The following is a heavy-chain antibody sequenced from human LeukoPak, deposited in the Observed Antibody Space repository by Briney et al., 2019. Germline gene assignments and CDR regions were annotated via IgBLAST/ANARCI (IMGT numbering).Heavy chain of an antibody. CDR3: ATGYYEPFAT. CDR1: GASVSSYY. D-gene: IGHD3-3*01. J-gene: IGHJ5*02. CDR2: ISDTGKT. V-gene: IGHV4-59*02. Sequence: MSSETLSLTCTFSGASVSSYYWDWLRQTPGEGLEWIGYISDTGKTDSNPSLKSRVSISLGPANKQFSLRLRSVTAADSAVYYCATGYYEPFATWGPGILVTVSS.